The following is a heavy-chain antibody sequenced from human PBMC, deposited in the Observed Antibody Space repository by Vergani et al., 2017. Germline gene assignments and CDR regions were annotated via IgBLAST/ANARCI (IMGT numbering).Heavy chain of an antibody. V-gene: IGHV4-4*07. Sequence: QVQLRESGPGLVKPSETLSLSCSVSGGSISNYYWLWIRQPAGKGLEWIGRSYSSGSINYNPSLKSRVSMSADTSNHQFFLTLTSVTSADTAIYYCARDPRDGTDGFDIWGKGTKVTVSS. CDR2: SYSSGSI. CDR1: GGSISNYY. J-gene: IGHJ3*02. CDR3: ARDPRDGTDGFDI.